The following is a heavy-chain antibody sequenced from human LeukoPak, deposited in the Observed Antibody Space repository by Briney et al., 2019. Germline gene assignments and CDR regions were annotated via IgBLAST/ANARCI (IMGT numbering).Heavy chain of an antibody. D-gene: IGHD3-16*01. CDR3: ARDWGGYGPTSHDY. CDR2: ISSDGSST. J-gene: IGHJ4*02. CDR1: GFTFSSYS. Sequence: GGSLRHSCAASGFTFSSYSMNWVRQAPGRGLVSVSRISSDGSSTIYADSVKGRFTISRDNAKNTLYLQMNSLRAEDTAVYYCARDWGGYGPTSHDYWGQGTLVTVSS. V-gene: IGHV3-74*01.